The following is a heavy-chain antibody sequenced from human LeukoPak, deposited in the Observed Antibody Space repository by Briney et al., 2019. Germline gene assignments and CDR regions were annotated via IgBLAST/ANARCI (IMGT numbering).Heavy chain of an antibody. Sequence: GSLRLSCAASGFTFDDYGMRWVRQAPGKGMEWASGINWKGGSTVYADSVKGGFTICRDKAKNSLYLQMNSLRAEDTALYYCASFGSNYDILTGDYWGQGTLVTVSS. V-gene: IGHV3-20*04. J-gene: IGHJ4*02. CDR2: INWKGGST. CDR3: ASFGSNYDILTGDY. D-gene: IGHD3-9*01. CDR1: GFTFDDYG.